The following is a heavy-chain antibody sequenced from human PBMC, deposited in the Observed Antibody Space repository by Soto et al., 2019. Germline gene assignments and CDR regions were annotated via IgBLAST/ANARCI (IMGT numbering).Heavy chain of an antibody. J-gene: IGHJ5*02. CDR3: ARRYCSGGNCYGP. CDR2: MNPSSGNI. V-gene: IGHV1-8*01. D-gene: IGHD2-15*01. Sequence: QVQLVQSGAEVKKPGASVKVSCKASGYTFTSHAINWVRQATGQGLEWMGWMNPSSGNIVYAQKLQGRVTMTRYTSINTDYMELSSLRSEDTAVYYCARRYCSGGNCYGPWGQGTLVTVSS. CDR1: GYTFTSHA.